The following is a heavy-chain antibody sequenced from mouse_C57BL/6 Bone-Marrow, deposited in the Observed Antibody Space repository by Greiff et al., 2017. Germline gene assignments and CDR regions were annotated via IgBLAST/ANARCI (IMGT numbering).Heavy chain of an antibody. V-gene: IGHV5-16*01. D-gene: IGHD1-1*01. Sequence: EVKLVESEGGLVQPGSSMKLSCTASGFTFSDYYMAWVRQVPEKGLEWVANINYDGSSTYYLDSLKSRFIISRDNATTILYLQMSSLKSEDTATYYCARDHYYGTDWYFDVWGTGTTVTGSS. CDR1: GFTFSDYY. J-gene: IGHJ1*03. CDR3: ARDHYYGTDWYFDV. CDR2: INYDGSST.